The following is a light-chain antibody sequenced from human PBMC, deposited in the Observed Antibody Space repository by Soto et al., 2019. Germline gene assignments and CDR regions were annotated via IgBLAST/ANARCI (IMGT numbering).Light chain of an antibody. Sequence: DIQMTQSPSTLSASVGDRVTITCRASQSISSWLAWYQQKPGKAPKLLIYKASSLETGVPSRFSGSGSGTEFTLTISSLQPDDFASYYCQQYGGSSPWTFGQGTKVEVK. J-gene: IGKJ1*01. CDR2: KAS. CDR3: QQYGGSSPWT. CDR1: QSISSW. V-gene: IGKV1-5*03.